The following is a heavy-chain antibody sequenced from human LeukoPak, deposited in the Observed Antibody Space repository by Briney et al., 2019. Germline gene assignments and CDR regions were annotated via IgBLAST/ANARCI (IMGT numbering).Heavy chain of an antibody. Sequence: SETLSLTCGVYGGSFSGYYWSWIRLPPGKRLEWIGEITHSGSTNYNPSLKSRVTISVDTSKNQFSLKLSSVTAADTAVYYCAREIRQSVYFDIWGQGTMVTVSS. V-gene: IGHV4-34*01. CDR3: AREIRQSVYFDI. CDR1: GGSFSGYY. D-gene: IGHD3-16*01. J-gene: IGHJ3*02. CDR2: ITHSGST.